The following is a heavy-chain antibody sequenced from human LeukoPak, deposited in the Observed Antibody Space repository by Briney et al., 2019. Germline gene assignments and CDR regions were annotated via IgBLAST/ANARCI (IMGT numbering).Heavy chain of an antibody. V-gene: IGHV3-53*01. CDR2: IYSGGST. J-gene: IGHJ4*02. Sequence: GGSLRLSCAASGFTVSSNYMSWVRQAPGKGLEWVSVIYSGGSTYYADSVKGRFTISRDNSKNTLYLQMNSLRAEDTAVYYCAARDYSNYGGYYFDYWGQGTLVTVSS. CDR1: GFTVSSNY. D-gene: IGHD4-11*01. CDR3: AARDYSNYGGYYFDY.